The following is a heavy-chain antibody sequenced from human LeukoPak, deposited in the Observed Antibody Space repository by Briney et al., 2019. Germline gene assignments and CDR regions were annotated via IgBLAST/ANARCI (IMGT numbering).Heavy chain of an antibody. D-gene: IGHD3-3*01. Sequence: GGSLRLSCAASGFTVSSTYMTRARQPPGKGLEWVSVFYGGGTTYYADSVKGRFTISRDISKNTLYLQMSSLRDEDTAVYYCGRRFAVSSGFDLWGQGTLVTVSS. CDR2: FYGGGTT. J-gene: IGHJ4*02. CDR3: GRRFAVSSGFDL. V-gene: IGHV3-66*02. CDR1: GFTVSSTY.